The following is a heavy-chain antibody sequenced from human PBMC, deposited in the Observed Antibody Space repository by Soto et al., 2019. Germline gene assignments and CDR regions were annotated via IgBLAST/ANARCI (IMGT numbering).Heavy chain of an antibody. Sequence: PSXTLSLTCAVSGGSISISNCWSWFRQPPGKGLEWIGEIYHSGSTNYNPSLKSRVTISVDKSKNQFSLKLSSVTAEDTAVYYCARGYGIAVAGIAFDIWGQGTMVTVSS. CDR2: IYHSGST. J-gene: IGHJ3*02. D-gene: IGHD6-19*01. CDR1: GGSISISNC. CDR3: ARGYGIAVAGIAFDI. V-gene: IGHV4-4*02.